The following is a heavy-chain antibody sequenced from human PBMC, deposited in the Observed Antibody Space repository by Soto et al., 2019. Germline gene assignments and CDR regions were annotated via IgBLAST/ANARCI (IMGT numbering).Heavy chain of an antibody. Sequence: ASVKVSCKASGCTFSSYTISSVRQAPGQGLEWMGRIITILGIANYAQKFQGRVTITADKSTSTAYMELSSLRSEDTAVYYCARARLYSIVVVPAAQDAFDIWGQGTMVTVSS. V-gene: IGHV1-69*02. CDR3: ARARLYSIVVVPAAQDAFDI. CDR2: IITILGIA. CDR1: GCTFSSYT. J-gene: IGHJ3*02. D-gene: IGHD2-2*01.